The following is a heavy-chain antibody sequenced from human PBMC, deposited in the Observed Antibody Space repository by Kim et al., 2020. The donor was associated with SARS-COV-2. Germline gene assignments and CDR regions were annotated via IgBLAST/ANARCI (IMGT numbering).Heavy chain of an antibody. D-gene: IGHD5-12*01. CDR2: STI. J-gene: IGHJ4*02. CDR3: ARGWDGYNL. Sequence: STINYADSVKGRFTISRDNAKNSLYLQMNSLRDEDTAVYYCARGWDGYNLWGQGTQVTVSS. V-gene: IGHV3-48*02.